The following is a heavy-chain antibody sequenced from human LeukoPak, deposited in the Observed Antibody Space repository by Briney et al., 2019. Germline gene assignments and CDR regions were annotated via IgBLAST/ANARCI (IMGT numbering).Heavy chain of an antibody. D-gene: IGHD3-9*01. J-gene: IGHJ4*02. V-gene: IGHV1-8*02. Sequence: ASVKVSCKASGYTFTNYDINWVRQATGQGLEWMGWVNPNSGNTRYAQKFQGRVTMTRNTSISTAYMELSSLRSDDTAVYYCAKNYDFLTGYASWGQGTLVTVSS. CDR3: AKNYDFLTGYAS. CDR2: VNPNSGNT. CDR1: GYTFTNYD.